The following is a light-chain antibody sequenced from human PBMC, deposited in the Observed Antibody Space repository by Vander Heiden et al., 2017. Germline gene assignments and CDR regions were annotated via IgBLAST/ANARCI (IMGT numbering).Light chain of an antibody. Sequence: DIQITQSPSSLSASVGDRVTITCRASQGISNDLGWYQFKPGKAPKRLLYAASSLQSGVPSRFSGSGSGTEFTLTISGLQPEDSATYFCRQHDSHPRTFGQGTKLEI. J-gene: IGKJ2*01. CDR2: AAS. CDR1: QGISND. V-gene: IGKV1-17*01. CDR3: RQHDSHPRT.